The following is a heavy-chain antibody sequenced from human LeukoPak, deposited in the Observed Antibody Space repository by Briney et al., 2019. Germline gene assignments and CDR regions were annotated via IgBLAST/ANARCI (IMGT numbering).Heavy chain of an antibody. CDR2: IIPIFGTA. CDR1: GGTFSSYA. D-gene: IGHD1-1*01. Sequence: SVKVSCKASGGTFSSYAISWVRQAPGQGLEWKGRIIPIFGTANYAQKFQGRVTITTDESTSTAYMELSSLRSEDTAVYYCARVGRPLAPDYWGQGTLVTVSS. CDR3: ARVGRPLAPDY. V-gene: IGHV1-69*05. J-gene: IGHJ4*02.